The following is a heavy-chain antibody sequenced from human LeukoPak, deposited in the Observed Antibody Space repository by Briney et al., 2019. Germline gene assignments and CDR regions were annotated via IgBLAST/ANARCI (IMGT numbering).Heavy chain of an antibody. CDR1: GFTVSSNY. D-gene: IGHD4-17*01. CDR3: ARDLAYYGEH. J-gene: IGHJ4*02. CDR2: IYSGGST. V-gene: IGHV3-66*01. Sequence: GGSLRLSCAASGFTVSSNYMSSVRQAPGKGLEWVSVIYSGGSTYYADSVKGRFTIARDNSKNTLYLQMNSLRPEDTAVYYCARDLAYYGEHWGQGTLVTVSS.